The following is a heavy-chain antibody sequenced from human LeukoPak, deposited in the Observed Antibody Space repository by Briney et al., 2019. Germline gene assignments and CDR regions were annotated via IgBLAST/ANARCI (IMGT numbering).Heavy chain of an antibody. V-gene: IGHV5-51*01. J-gene: IGHJ4*02. CDR1: GYTFTTHW. Sequence: GESLKISCKASGYTFTTHWIGWVRRMPGKGLEWMGIIYPGDSDTRYSPSFQGQVTISADKSITTAYLQWSILKASDTAMYYCARQGLGSVVVPAVDYWGQGTLVTVSS. CDR3: ARQGLGSVVVPAVDY. D-gene: IGHD2-2*01. CDR2: IYPGDSDT.